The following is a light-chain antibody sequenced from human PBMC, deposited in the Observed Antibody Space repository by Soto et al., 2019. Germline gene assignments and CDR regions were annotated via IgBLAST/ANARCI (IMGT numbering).Light chain of an antibody. CDR2: DVS. CDR3: CSYAGSYIGV. V-gene: IGLV2-11*01. CDR1: SSDVGGYKY. Sequence: QSVLTQPRSVSGSPGQSLTISCAGTSSDVGGYKYLSWYQQHPGKAPKLMIYDVSKRPSGVPDRFSGSKSGNTASLTISGLQADDEGDYYCCSYAGSYIGVFGGGTQLTVL. J-gene: IGLJ2*01.